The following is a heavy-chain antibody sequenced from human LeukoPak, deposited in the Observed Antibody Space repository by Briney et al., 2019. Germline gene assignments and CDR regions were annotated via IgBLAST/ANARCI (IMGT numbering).Heavy chain of an antibody. J-gene: IGHJ6*03. CDR3: ARDGLDCTNGVCYNYYMDV. CDR2: INHRGST. D-gene: IGHD2-8*01. V-gene: IGHV4-34*01. Sequence: SETLSLTCAVYGGSFSGYYWSWIRQPPGKGLEWIGEINHRGSTNYNPSLKSRVTISVDTSKNQFSLKLSSVTAADTAVYYCARDGLDCTNGVCYNYYMDVWGKGTTVTVSS. CDR1: GGSFSGYY.